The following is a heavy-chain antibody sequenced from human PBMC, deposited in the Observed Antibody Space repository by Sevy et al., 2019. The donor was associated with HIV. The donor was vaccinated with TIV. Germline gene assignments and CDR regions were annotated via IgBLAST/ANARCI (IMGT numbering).Heavy chain of an antibody. D-gene: IGHD2-8*01. Sequence: GGSLRLSCAVSGFNFNIYSMSWVRQAPGKGLEWVSTFAFGCGKINYADSMKGRFIISRDDSKNTLYLQMNSLRAEDTAVYFCAREGCTRPHDYWGQGTLVTVSS. CDR3: AREGCTRPHDY. J-gene: IGHJ4*02. CDR2: FAFGCGKI. V-gene: IGHV3-23*01. CDR1: GFNFNIYS.